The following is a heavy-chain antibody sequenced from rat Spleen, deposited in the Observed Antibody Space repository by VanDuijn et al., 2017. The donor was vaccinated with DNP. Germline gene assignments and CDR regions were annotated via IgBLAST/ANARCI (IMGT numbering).Heavy chain of an antibody. V-gene: IGHV5-25*01. Sequence: EVHLVESGGGLVQPGRSLKLSCAASGFTFSDYYLAWVRQTPTKGLEWVATISTGGGNTYYRDSVKGRFTISRDNAKSTLYLQMDSLRSEDTASYYCARHRAYLRGFDYWGQGVMVTVSS. CDR1: GFTFSDYY. J-gene: IGHJ2*01. CDR2: ISTGGGNT. D-gene: IGHD2-5*01. CDR3: ARHRAYLRGFDY.